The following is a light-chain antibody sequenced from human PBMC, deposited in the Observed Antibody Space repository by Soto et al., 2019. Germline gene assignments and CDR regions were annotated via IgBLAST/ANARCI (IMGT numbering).Light chain of an antibody. CDR3: CSYTSLSTVD. J-gene: IGLJ2*01. CDR1: SSDVGGYNH. CDR2: AVS. Sequence: QSALTQPASVSGSPGQSITISCTGTSSDVGGYNHVSWYQHSPGKAPKLILFAVSDRPSGVSHRFSGSKSGNTASLTISGLQAEDEADYYFCSYTSLSTVDFGGGTKLTVL. V-gene: IGLV2-14*01.